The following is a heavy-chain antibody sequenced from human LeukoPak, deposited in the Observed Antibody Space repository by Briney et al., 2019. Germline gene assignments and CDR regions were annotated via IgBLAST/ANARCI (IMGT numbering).Heavy chain of an antibody. V-gene: IGHV4-38-2*01. CDR2: IYHSGST. CDR1: GYSISSGYY. Sequence: KPSETLSLTCAVSGYSISSGYYWGWIRPPPGKGVEWIGSIYHSGSTDYTPSLKSRVTISVDTSKNQFSLKLSSVPAADTAVYYCARRPYYYYYMDVWGKGTTVTVSS. J-gene: IGHJ6*03. CDR3: ARRPYYYYYMDV.